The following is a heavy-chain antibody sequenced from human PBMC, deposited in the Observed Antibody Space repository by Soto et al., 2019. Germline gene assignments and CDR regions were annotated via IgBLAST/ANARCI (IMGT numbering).Heavy chain of an antibody. D-gene: IGHD6-6*01. CDR3: ARDAKQLAHYYYYGMDV. V-gene: IGHV1-2*02. CDR1: GYTFTGYY. CDR2: INPNSGGT. J-gene: IGHJ6*02. Sequence: GASVKVSCKASGYTFTGYYMHWVRQAPGQGLEWMGWINPNSGGTNYAQKFQGRVTMTRDTSISTAYMELSRLRSDDTAVYYCARDAKQLAHYYYYGMDVWGQGTTVTVS.